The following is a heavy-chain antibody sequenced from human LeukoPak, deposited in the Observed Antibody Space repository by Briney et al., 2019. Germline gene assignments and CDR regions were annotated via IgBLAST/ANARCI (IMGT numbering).Heavy chain of an antibody. Sequence: GQSLHFSSQGSGYKITYYSTTWVRQMPGKGLECMGRIDPRDSYTDYSPSFQGHVTFSTDESTTAYLQWRSLKASDTAIYYCALLPYLDHIWGIHRSYDPWGPGPLVTVSS. CDR1: GYKITYYS. CDR2: IDPRDSYT. D-gene: IGHD3-16*01. V-gene: IGHV5-10-1*01. CDR3: ALLPYLDHIWGIHRSYDP. J-gene: IGHJ5*02.